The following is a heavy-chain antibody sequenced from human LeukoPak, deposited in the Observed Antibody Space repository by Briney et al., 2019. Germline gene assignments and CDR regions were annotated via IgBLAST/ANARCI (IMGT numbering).Heavy chain of an antibody. Sequence: PSETLSLTCTVSGGSISRYYWSWIRQPPGKGLEWIGYIYYSGSTNYNPSLKSRVTISVDTSKNQFSLKLSSVTAADTAVYYCASQRVYDFWSTYYFDYWGQGTLVTVSS. CDR1: GGSISRYY. J-gene: IGHJ4*02. D-gene: IGHD3-3*01. CDR3: ASQRVYDFWSTYYFDY. CDR2: IYYSGST. V-gene: IGHV4-59*08.